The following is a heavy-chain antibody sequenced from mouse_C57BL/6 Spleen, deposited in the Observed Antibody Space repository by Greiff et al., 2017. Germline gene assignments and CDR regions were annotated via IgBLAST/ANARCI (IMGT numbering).Heavy chain of an antibody. CDR2: IWTGGGT. Sequence: VKLMESGPGLVAPSQSLSITCTVSGFSLTSYAISWVRQPPGKGLEWLGVIWTGGGTNYNSALKSRLSISKDNSKSQVFLKMNSLQTDDTARYYCARAFNYGSSYWFDYWGQGTTLTVSS. V-gene: IGHV2-9-1*01. D-gene: IGHD1-1*01. CDR1: GFSLTSYA. J-gene: IGHJ2*01. CDR3: ARAFNYGSSYWFDY.